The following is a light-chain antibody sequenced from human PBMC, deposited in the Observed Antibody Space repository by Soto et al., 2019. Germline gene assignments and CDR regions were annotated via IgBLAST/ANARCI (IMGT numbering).Light chain of an antibody. V-gene: IGKV3D-20*02. Sequence: EIVLTQSPATLSLSPGERGTLSCRASESVTNYLAWYQQRFGQAPRLLIYDASRRATGIPDRFSGSGSGTDFTLTISRLEPEDFVVYYCQQYRTFGQGTKVDIK. CDR3: QQYRT. CDR2: DAS. CDR1: ESVTNY. J-gene: IGKJ1*01.